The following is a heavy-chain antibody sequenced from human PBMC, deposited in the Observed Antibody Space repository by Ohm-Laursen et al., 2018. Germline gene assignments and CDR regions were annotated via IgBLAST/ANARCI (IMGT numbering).Heavy chain of an antibody. CDR1: GFTFSTYW. CDR3: AAGSGWLIDY. Sequence: SLRLSCAASGFTFSTYWMNWIQQAPGKGLEWVANIEQDGSEKNYVESVKGRFTISRDNAKNSLFLQLNALRAEDTAVYYCAAGSGWLIDYWGQGTLVTVSS. J-gene: IGHJ4*02. V-gene: IGHV3-7*01. CDR2: IEQDGSEK. D-gene: IGHD6-19*01.